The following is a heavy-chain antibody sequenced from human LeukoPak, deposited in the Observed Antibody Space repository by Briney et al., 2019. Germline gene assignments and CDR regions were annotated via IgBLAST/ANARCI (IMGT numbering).Heavy chain of an antibody. J-gene: IGHJ4*02. CDR3: ARGPGSSSSYLTPEGGYYFDY. Sequence: GGSLRLSCAASKFTFSDYSMSWVRQAPGKGLEWVSPISSIRNYIYYADSVKGRFTVSRDNAKNSLYLQMNSLRAEDTAVYYCARGPGSSSSYLTPEGGYYFDYWGQGTLVTVSS. V-gene: IGHV3-21*01. CDR1: KFTFSDYS. D-gene: IGHD6-13*01. CDR2: ISSIRNYI.